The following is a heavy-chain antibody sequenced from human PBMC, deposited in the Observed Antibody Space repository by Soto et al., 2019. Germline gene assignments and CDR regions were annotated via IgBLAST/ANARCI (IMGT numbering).Heavy chain of an antibody. D-gene: IGHD2-21*01. CDR1: GGTFSTYS. J-gene: IGHJ3*02. CDR2: IIPMLGIR. CDR3: TIGSWSGEVFDI. Sequence: QVQLVQSGAEVKKPGSSVKVSCKDSGGTFSTYSMFWVRQAPGQGLEWMGRIIPMLGIRNYAQRFQDRVNTTADKATATAPLELSRPRSEDTALYYCTIGSWSGEVFDIWGQGTMVTVS. V-gene: IGHV1-69*02.